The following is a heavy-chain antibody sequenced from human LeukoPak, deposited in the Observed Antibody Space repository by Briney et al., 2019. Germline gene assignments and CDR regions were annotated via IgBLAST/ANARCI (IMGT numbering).Heavy chain of an antibody. J-gene: IGHJ4*02. CDR2: IYYTGST. Sequence: PSETLSLTCTVSGGSISSSSYYWGWIRQPPGKGLEWIGCIYYTGSTYYNPSLKSRVTISVDTSKNQFSLKLNSVTAADTALYYCARDGYGGIDYWGQGILVTVSS. CDR3: ARDGYGGIDY. D-gene: IGHD4-23*01. V-gene: IGHV4-39*07. CDR1: GGSISSSSYY.